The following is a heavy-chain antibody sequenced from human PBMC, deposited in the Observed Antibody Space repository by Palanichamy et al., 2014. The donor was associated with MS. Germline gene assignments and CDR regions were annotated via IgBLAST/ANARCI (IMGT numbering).Heavy chain of an antibody. J-gene: IGHJ4*02. CDR3: AREIPENYYFDY. V-gene: IGHV1-46*01. Sequence: QVQLVQSGAEVKKPGASVRVSCKASGYTFISYYMHWVRQAPGQELEWMGIIKPGGDITTYARKFQGRVTITRDTSTSTVYMELTSLRSEDTAVYYCAREIPENYYFDYWGQGTLVTVSS. D-gene: IGHD2-21*01. CDR2: IKPGGDIT. CDR1: GYTFISYY.